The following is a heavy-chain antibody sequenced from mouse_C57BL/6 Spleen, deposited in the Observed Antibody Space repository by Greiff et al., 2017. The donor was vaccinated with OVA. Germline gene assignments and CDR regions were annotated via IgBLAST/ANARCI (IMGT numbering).Heavy chain of an antibody. V-gene: IGHV6-3*01. CDR2: LRLKSDNYAT. D-gene: IGHD2-2*01. Sequence: EVNLVESGGGLVQPGGSMKLSCVASGFTFSNYWMNWVRQSPEKGLEWVAQLRLKSDNYATHYAESVKGRFTISRDDSKSSVYLQMNNLRAEDTGIYYCTGGYDEGYFDYWGQGTTLTVSS. J-gene: IGHJ2*01. CDR1: GFTFSNYW. CDR3: TGGYDEGYFDY.